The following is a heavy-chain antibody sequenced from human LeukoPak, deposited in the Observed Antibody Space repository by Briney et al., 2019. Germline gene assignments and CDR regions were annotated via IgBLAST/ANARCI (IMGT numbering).Heavy chain of an antibody. J-gene: IGHJ6*03. V-gene: IGHV1-18*01. Sequence: ASVKVSCKASGYTFTSYGISWVRQAPGQGLEWMGRISAYNGNTNYAQKLQGRVTMTTDTSTSTAYMELRSLRSDDTAVYYCAGHYYYYYYMDVWGKGTTVTVSS. CDR2: ISAYNGNT. CDR1: GYTFTSYG. CDR3: AGHYYYYYYMDV.